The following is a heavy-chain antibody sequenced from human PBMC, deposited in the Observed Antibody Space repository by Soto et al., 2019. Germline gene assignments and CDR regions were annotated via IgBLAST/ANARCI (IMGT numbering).Heavy chain of an antibody. D-gene: IGHD1-26*01. Sequence: QITLKESGPTLVKPTETLTLTCTFSGFSLTTREVGVGWIRQPQGKALEWLALIYWDDDKYYSSSLKTRLTITKDTSKNQVVLTMANMDPLDTATYYCARRPQGAYFRCFDTWGQGTLVTVS. CDR1: GFSLTTREVG. CDR3: ARRPQGAYFRCFDT. V-gene: IGHV2-5*02. J-gene: IGHJ5*02. CDR2: IYWDDDK.